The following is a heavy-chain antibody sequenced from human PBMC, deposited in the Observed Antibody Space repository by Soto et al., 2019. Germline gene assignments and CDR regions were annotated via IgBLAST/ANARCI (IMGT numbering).Heavy chain of an antibody. CDR3: ARLSAYYYYYGMDV. V-gene: IGHV3-48*03. CDR2: ISSSGSTI. Sequence: GGSLRLFCAASGFTFSSYEMNWVRQAPGKGLEWVSYISSSGSTIYYADSVKGRFTISRDNAKNSLYLQMNSLRAEDTAVYYCARLSAYYYYYGMDVWGQGTTVTVSS. J-gene: IGHJ6*02. CDR1: GFTFSSYE.